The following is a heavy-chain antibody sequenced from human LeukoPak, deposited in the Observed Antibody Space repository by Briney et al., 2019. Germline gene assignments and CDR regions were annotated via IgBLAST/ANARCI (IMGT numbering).Heavy chain of an antibody. CDR1: GFTFSDYY. D-gene: IGHD3-9*01. J-gene: IGHJ6*03. Sequence: GGSLRLSCSASGFTFSDYYMSWSRQAPGKGQGRDSYISSSGSTIYYAETVKGRFSMSRDKSKNTTYMQLNSLRADDTAVYYCARAGYCVAYYYYYMYGWGKRTTVTIPS. CDR3: ARAGYCVAYYYYYMYG. V-gene: IGHV3-11*04. CDR2: ISSSGSTI.